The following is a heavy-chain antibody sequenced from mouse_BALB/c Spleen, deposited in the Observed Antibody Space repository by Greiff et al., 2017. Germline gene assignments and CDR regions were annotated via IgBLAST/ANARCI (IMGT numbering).Heavy chain of an antibody. CDR2: INPSSGYT. CDR1: GYTFTSYT. V-gene: IGHV1-4*01. Sequence: QVQLKQSGPELARPWASVTMSCKASGYTFTSYTMHWVQQRPGQGLEWIGYINPSSGYTNYNQKITDKATLTADKSSSTAYMQLSSLTSEDSAVYSCATSALRRREYYFDYWGQGTTLTVAS. CDR3: ATSALRRREYYFDY. D-gene: IGHD2-12*01. J-gene: IGHJ2*01.